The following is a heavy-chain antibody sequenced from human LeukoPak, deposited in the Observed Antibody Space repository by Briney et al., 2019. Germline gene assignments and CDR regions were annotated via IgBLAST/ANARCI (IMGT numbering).Heavy chain of an antibody. Sequence: SETLSLTCAVYGGSFSGYYWSWIRQPPGKGLEWIGEINHSGSTNYNPSLKSRATISVDTSKNQFSLKLSSVTAADTAVYYCARIDSGCLDYWGQGTLVTVSS. D-gene: IGHD5-12*01. J-gene: IGHJ4*02. CDR1: GGSFSGYY. CDR3: ARIDSGCLDY. CDR2: INHSGST. V-gene: IGHV4-34*01.